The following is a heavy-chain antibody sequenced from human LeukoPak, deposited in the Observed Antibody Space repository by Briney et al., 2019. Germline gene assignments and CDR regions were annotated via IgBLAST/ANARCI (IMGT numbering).Heavy chain of an antibody. Sequence: PGGSLRLSCAASGFTFSSYAMSWVRQAPGKGLEWVSAISGSGGSTYYADSVKGRFTISRDNSKNTLYLQMNSLRAEDTAVYYCAKSPNSQWLLPLYFDYWGQGTLVTVSS. V-gene: IGHV3-23*01. CDR1: GFTFSSYA. J-gene: IGHJ4*02. D-gene: IGHD3-22*01. CDR3: AKSPNSQWLLPLYFDY. CDR2: ISGSGGST.